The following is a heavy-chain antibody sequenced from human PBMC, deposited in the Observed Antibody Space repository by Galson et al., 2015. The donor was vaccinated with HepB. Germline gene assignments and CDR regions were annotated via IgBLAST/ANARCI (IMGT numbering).Heavy chain of an antibody. Sequence: ETLSLTCTVSGGSISSSSYYWGWIRQPPGKGLEWIGSIYYRGSTYYNPSLKSRVTISVDTSKNQFSLKLSSVTAADTAVYYCARGPPVVPAAILHWFDPWGQGTLVTVSS. CDR3: ARGPPVVPAAILHWFDP. CDR1: GGSISSSSYY. V-gene: IGHV4-39*07. D-gene: IGHD2-2*02. J-gene: IGHJ5*02. CDR2: IYYRGST.